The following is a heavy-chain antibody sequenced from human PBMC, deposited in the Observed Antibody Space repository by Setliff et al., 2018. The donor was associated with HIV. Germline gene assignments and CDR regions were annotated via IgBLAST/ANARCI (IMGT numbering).Heavy chain of an antibody. Sequence: GGSLRLSCAASGFTFSSYSMNWVRQAPGKGLEWVSFISSSSSYIYYADSVKGRFTISRDNAKNSLYLQMNSLRAEDTAVYYCARGDTAMALYYFDYWGQGTLVTVSS. CDR1: GFTFSSYS. CDR3: ARGDTAMALYYFDY. V-gene: IGHV3-21*01. D-gene: IGHD5-18*01. CDR2: ISSSSSYI. J-gene: IGHJ4*02.